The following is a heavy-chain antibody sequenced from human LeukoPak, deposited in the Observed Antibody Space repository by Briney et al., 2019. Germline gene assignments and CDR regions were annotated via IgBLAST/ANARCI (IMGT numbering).Heavy chain of an antibody. CDR3: AKDLVPAAIDY. J-gene: IGHJ4*02. CDR2: LSYDGSDK. Sequence: PGGSLRLSCAASGFIFSNYAIHWVRQAPGKGLEWVSILSYDGSDKYYADSVKGRFTISRDNSKNTLYLQMNSLRAEDTAVYYCAKDLVPAAIDYWGQGTLVTVSS. V-gene: IGHV3-30*04. D-gene: IGHD2-2*01. CDR1: GFIFSNYA.